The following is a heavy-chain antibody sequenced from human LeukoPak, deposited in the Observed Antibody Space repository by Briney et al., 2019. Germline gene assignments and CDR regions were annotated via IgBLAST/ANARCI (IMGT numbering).Heavy chain of an antibody. Sequence: KSSETLSLTCAVYGGSFSGYYWSWIRQPPGKGLEWIGEINHSGSTNYNPSLKSRVTISVDTSKNQFSLKLSSVTAADTAVYYCARGQGRWFVAATGYFDYWGQGTLVTVSS. V-gene: IGHV4-34*01. CDR1: GGSFSGYY. CDR2: INHSGST. CDR3: ARGQGRWFVAATGYFDY. D-gene: IGHD5-12*01. J-gene: IGHJ4*02.